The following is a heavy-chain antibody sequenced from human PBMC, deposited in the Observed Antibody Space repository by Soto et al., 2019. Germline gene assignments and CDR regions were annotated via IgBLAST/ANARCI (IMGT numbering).Heavy chain of an antibody. CDR2: IIPIFGTA. D-gene: IGHD3-10*01. CDR1: GGTFSSYA. V-gene: IGHV1-69*13. Sequence: SVKVSCKASGGTFSSYAISWVRQAPGQGLEWMGGIIPIFGTANYAQKFQGRVTITADESTSTAYMELSSLRSEDTAVYYCARGRAYYYGSGTSRPIDYWGQGTLVTVSS. CDR3: ARGRAYYYGSGTSRPIDY. J-gene: IGHJ4*02.